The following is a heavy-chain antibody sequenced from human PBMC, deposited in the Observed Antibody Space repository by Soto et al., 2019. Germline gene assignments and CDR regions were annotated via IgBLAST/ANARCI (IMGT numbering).Heavy chain of an antibody. D-gene: IGHD3-16*01. CDR1: GYIFVNYG. CDR3: VMVDNYVTPTPQDV. Sequence: QVQLVQSGDEVKKPGASVKVSCKASGYIFVNYGIAWVRQAPGQGLEWTGWISPYTGNTHSATKVQGRLTMTTDTSTSTAYMDLGCLTSDDTAVYYYVMVDNYVTPTPQDVWGQGTTVTVSS. J-gene: IGHJ6*02. V-gene: IGHV1-18*01. CDR2: ISPYTGNT.